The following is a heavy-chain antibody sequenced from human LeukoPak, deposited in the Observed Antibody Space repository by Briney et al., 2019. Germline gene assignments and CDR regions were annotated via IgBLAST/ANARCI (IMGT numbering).Heavy chain of an antibody. CDR1: GFVFSGSA. V-gene: IGHV3-73*01. CDR2: IRGKVYSYET. J-gene: IGHJ4*02. D-gene: IGHD1-1*01. Sequence: GGALRLSCAASGFVFSGSAIHWVRHASGKGLEWVGRIRGKVYSYETTYAASVKGRFTISRIDSNNTAYLQMNSLNTDDTAVYYCTTMSTAEGFDYWGQGTLVTVSS. CDR3: TTMSTAEGFDY.